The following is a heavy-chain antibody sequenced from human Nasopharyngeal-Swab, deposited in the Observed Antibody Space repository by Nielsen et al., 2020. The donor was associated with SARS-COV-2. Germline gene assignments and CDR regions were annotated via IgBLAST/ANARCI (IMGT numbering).Heavy chain of an antibody. J-gene: IGHJ6*02. V-gene: IGHV1-3*01. CDR3: ARGGNYDFWSGYYLSHNYYYGMDV. Sequence: ASVKVSCKASGYTFTTYGMHWVRQAPGQRLEWMRWINAGNGNTEYSQKFQGRVTITRDTSASTAHMELSSLRCEDTAVYYCARGGNYDFWSGYYLSHNYYYGMDVWGQGTTVTVSS. CDR2: INAGNGNT. D-gene: IGHD3-3*01. CDR1: GYTFTTYG.